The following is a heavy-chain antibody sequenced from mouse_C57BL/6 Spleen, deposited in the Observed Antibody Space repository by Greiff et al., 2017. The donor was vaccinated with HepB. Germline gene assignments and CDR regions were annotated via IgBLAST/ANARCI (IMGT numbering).Heavy chain of an antibody. J-gene: IGHJ4*01. V-gene: IGHV1-81*01. CDR2: IYPRSGNT. CDR1: GYTFTSYG. CDR3: ARSKYYGSSVNAMDY. Sequence: QVQLQQSGAELARPGASVKLSCKASGYTFTSYGISWVKQRTGQGLEWIGEIYPRSGNTYYNEKFKGKATLTADKSSSTAYMELRSLTSEDSAVYFCARSKYYGSSVNAMDYWGQGTSGTVSS. D-gene: IGHD1-1*01.